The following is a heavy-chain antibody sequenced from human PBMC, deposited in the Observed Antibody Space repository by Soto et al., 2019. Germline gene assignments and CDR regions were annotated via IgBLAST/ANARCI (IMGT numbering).Heavy chain of an antibody. CDR2: IYYSGST. CDR3: ARLHLDLGYCSGGSCYSGPNWFDP. J-gene: IGHJ5*02. V-gene: IGHV4-59*08. D-gene: IGHD2-15*01. CDR1: GASISSYY. Sequence: ETLSLTCSVSGASISSYYYTWIRQTPGKGLEWIGYIYYSGSTNYNPSLKNRVTISVDTSKNQFSLKLSSVTAADTAVYYCARLHLDLGYCSGGSCYSGPNWFDPWGQGTLVTVSS.